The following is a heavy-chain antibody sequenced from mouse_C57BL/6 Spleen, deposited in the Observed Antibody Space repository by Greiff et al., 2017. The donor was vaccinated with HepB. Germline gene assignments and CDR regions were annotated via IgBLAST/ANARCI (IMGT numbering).Heavy chain of an antibody. CDR2: INPSSGYT. Sequence: VKLMESGAELARPGASVKMSCKASGYTFTSYTMHWVKQRPGKGLEWIGYINPSSGYTKYNQKFKDKATLTADKSSSTAYMQLSRLTSEDSAVYYCARKGSYDGYPAWFAYWGKGTLVTVSA. D-gene: IGHD2-3*01. CDR1: GYTFTSYT. J-gene: IGHJ3*01. V-gene: IGHV1-4*01. CDR3: ARKGSYDGYPAWFAY.